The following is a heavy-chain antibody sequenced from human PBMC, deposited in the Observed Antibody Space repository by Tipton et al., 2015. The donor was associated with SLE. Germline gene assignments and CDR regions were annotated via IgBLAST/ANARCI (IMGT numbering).Heavy chain of an antibody. CDR2: IYYSGST. J-gene: IGHJ4*02. D-gene: IGHD6-13*01. V-gene: IGHV4-30-4*08. CDR3: ARLVAIGDSTSWYDYFDY. Sequence: TLSLTCTVSGGSISSGDYYWSWLRQPPGKTLEWIGYIYYSGSTYFNPSLKSRFIISVDTSKNQFSLKLSSVTAADTAVYYCARLVAIGDSTSWYDYFDYWGQGSLVTVSS. CDR1: GGSISSGDYY.